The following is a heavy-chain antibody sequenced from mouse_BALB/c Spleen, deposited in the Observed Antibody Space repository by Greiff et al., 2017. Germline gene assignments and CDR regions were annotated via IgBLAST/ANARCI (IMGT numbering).Heavy chain of an antibody. Sequence: EASGFDFSRYWMSWVRQAPGKGLEWIGEINPDSSTINYTPSLKDKFIISRDNAKNTLYLQMSKVRSEDTALYYCARRPAMYYFDYWGQGTTLTVSS. CDR2: INPDSSTI. CDR1: GFDFSRYW. V-gene: IGHV4-1*02. D-gene: IGHD1-2*01. J-gene: IGHJ2*01. CDR3: ARRPAMYYFDY.